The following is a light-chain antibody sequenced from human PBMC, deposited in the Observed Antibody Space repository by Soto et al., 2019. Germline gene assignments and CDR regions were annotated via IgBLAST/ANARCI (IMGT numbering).Light chain of an antibody. CDR2: TNN. CDR3: APWDDSLNALF. CDR1: SSNIGSNA. J-gene: IGLJ2*01. Sequence: QSVLTQPPSASGTPGQRVTISCSGASSNIGSNAVNWYQQLPGAAPQLLIYTNNQRPSGVPDRFSGSKSGTSASLAITGLQSEDEATYHCAPWDDSLNALFFGGGTTLPVL. V-gene: IGLV1-44*01.